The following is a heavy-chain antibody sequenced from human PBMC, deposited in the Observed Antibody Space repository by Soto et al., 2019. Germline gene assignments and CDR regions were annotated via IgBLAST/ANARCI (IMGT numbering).Heavy chain of an antibody. V-gene: IGHV3-23*01. Sequence: GGSLRLSCAASGFTFSSYAMSWVRQAPGKGLEWVSAISGSGGSTYYADSVKGRFTISRDNSKNTLYLQMNSLRAEDTAVYYCARTVTYYYDSSGYSHDAFDIWGQGTMVTVSS. CDR1: GFTFSSYA. CDR2: ISGSGGST. CDR3: ARTVTYYYDSSGYSHDAFDI. J-gene: IGHJ3*02. D-gene: IGHD3-22*01.